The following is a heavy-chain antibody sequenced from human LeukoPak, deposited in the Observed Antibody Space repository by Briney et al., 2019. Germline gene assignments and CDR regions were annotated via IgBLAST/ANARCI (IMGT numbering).Heavy chain of an antibody. CDR2: IYHSGST. CDR1: GGSISSSNW. D-gene: IGHD1-26*01. J-gene: IGHJ5*02. Sequence: SGTLSLTCAVSGGSISSSNWWSWVRQPPGKGLEWIGEIYHSGSTNYNPSLKSRVTISVDKSKNQFSLKLSSVTAADTAVYYCATSWDPNLEGWGWFDPWGQGTLVTVSS. V-gene: IGHV4-4*02. CDR3: ATSWDPNLEGWGWFDP.